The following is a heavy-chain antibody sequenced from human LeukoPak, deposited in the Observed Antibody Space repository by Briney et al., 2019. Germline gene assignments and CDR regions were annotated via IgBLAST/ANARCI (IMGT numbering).Heavy chain of an antibody. CDR1: EFTFSSYW. CDR2: IKQDGGEK. CDR3: ARVGARQILEY. J-gene: IGHJ4*02. V-gene: IGHV3-7*01. D-gene: IGHD4-17*01. Sequence: GGSLRLSCAASEFTFSSYWMSWVRQAPGKGLEWVANIKQDGGEKYYLDSVKGRFTVSRDNAKNSLYLQMCSLRAEDTAVYYCARVGARQILEYWGQGTLVTVSS.